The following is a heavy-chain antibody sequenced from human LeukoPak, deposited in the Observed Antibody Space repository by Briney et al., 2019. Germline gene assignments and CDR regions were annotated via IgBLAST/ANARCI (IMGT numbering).Heavy chain of an antibody. Sequence: SETLSLTCTVSGGSISSGGYYWSWIRQHPGKGLEWIGYIYYSGSTNYNPSLKSRVTISVDTSKNQFSLKLSSVTAADTAVYYCARDGDSGYFDYWGQGTLVTVSS. CDR3: ARDGDSGYFDY. V-gene: IGHV4-61*08. J-gene: IGHJ4*02. CDR2: IYYSGST. CDR1: GGSISSGGYY. D-gene: IGHD3-22*01.